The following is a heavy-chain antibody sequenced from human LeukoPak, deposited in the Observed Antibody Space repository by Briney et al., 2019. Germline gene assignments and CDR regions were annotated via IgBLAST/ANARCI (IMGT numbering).Heavy chain of an antibody. CDR1: GFTFSSYA. J-gene: IGHJ6*04. V-gene: IGHV3-23*01. Sequence: GGSLRLSCAASGFTFSSYAMSWVCQAPGKGLEWVSAISGSGGSTYYADSVKGRFTISRDNSKNTLYLQMNSLRAEDTAVYYCAKKAGLYYYYYGMDVWGKGTTVTVSS. CDR3: AKKAGLYYYYYGMDV. D-gene: IGHD3/OR15-3a*01. CDR2: ISGSGGST.